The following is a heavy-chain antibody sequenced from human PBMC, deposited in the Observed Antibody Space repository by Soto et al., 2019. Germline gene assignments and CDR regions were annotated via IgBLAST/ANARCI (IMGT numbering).Heavy chain of an antibody. D-gene: IGHD3-10*01. CDR2: ISWNGAAT. J-gene: IGHJ4*02. CDR3: ANLPLYGSGFDC. Sequence: EAQLVESGGGLVQPGRSLRLSCVASGFTFDDYAIHGFRQAPGKGLEWVSGISWNGAATGYADSVKGRFTISRDNAKKSLYLQMSSLRTEDTAIYYCANLPLYGSGFDCWGQGTLVTVSS. CDR1: GFTFDDYA. V-gene: IGHV3-9*01.